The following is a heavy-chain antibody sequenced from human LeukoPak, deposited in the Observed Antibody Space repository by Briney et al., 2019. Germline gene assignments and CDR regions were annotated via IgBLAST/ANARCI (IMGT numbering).Heavy chain of an antibody. Sequence: KPSETLSLTXAVSRYSISSGYHWAWIRQPPGKGLEWIGSIYRSGSAYYNPSLKSRVTISVDTSKNQFSLRVTSVTAADTIVYYCARVDYILDYWGQGTLVTVSS. V-gene: IGHV4-38-2*01. J-gene: IGHJ4*02. CDR1: RYSISSGYH. CDR2: IYRSGSA. CDR3: ARVDYILDY. D-gene: IGHD4-11*01.